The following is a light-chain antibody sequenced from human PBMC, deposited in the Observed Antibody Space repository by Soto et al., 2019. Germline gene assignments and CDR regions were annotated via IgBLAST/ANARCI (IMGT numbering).Light chain of an antibody. V-gene: IGKV3-11*01. CDR3: QKRSSWPLT. CDR2: DAF. Sequence: EIVLTQSPATLSLSPGERATLSCRASQSVGSYFAWYQQKPGQAPRLLIYDAFTSATGIPARFSGSGSGTDFTLTISSLEPEDFAVYFCQKRSSWPLTFGGGTMVEIK. J-gene: IGKJ4*01. CDR1: QSVGSY.